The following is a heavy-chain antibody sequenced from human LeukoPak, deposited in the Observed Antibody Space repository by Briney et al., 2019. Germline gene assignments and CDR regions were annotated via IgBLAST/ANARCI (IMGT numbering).Heavy chain of an antibody. V-gene: IGHV1-46*01. Sequence: ASVKVSCQASGYTFTSYYMHWVRQAPGQGLEWMGIINPSGGSTSYAQKFQGRVTMTRDTSTSTVYMELSSLRSEDTAAYYCARDNPRGITMVRGFDMDGWGKGTTVTVSS. CDR2: INPSGGST. CDR1: GYTFTSYY. CDR3: ARDNPRGITMVRGFDMDG. J-gene: IGHJ6*03. D-gene: IGHD3-10*01.